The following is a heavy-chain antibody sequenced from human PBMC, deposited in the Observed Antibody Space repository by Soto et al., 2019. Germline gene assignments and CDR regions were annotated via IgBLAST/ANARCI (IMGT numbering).Heavy chain of an antibody. CDR3: ARLSQYQLLWSFDY. V-gene: IGHV4-34*01. Sequence: SETLSLTCAVYGGSFSGYYWSWIRQPPGKGLEWIGEINHSGSTNYNPSLKSRVTISVDTSKNQFSLKLSSVTAADTAVYYCARLSQYQLLWSFDYWGQGTLVTVSS. CDR2: INHSGST. J-gene: IGHJ4*02. D-gene: IGHD2-2*01. CDR1: GGSFSGYY.